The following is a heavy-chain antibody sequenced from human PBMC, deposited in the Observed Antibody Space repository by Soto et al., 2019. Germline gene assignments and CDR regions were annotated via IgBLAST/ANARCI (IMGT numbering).Heavy chain of an antibody. Sequence: QVQLQESGPGLVKPSGTLSLTCAVSGGSISSSNWWSWVRQPPGKGLEWIGKIYHSGSTNYNPSLKSRVTISVDKSKNQFTLKLSSVTAADTAVYYCAGVYMVRGTIIRDFDYWGQGTLVTVSS. CDR1: GGSISSSNW. CDR3: AGVYMVRGTIIRDFDY. J-gene: IGHJ4*02. V-gene: IGHV4-4*02. D-gene: IGHD3-10*01. CDR2: IYHSGST.